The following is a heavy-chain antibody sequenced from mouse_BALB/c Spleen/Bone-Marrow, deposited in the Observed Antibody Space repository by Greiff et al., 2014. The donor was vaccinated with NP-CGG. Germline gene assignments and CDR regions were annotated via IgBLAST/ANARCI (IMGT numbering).Heavy chain of an antibody. V-gene: IGHV5-6-3*01. J-gene: IGHJ2*03. CDR2: INSNGGST. Sequence: VQLKESGRGLVQPGGSLKLSCAASGFTFSSYGMSWVRQTPDKRLELVATINSNGGSTYYPDSVKGRFTISRDNAKNTLYLQMSSLKSEDTAMYHCARVWYFDYWGQGTSLTVSS. CDR3: ARVWYFDY. CDR1: GFTFSSYG.